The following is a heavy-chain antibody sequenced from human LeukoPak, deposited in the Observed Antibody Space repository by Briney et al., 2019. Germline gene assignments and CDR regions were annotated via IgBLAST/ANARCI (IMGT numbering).Heavy chain of an antibody. Sequence: GASVKVSCKPSGYTFNTYGVNWVRQAPGQGLEWMGWINTKTGNPTYAQGFTGRFVFSLDTSVSTAYLQISSLKAEDTAVYYCARDNYYHYDYWGQGTLVTVSS. CDR1: GYTFNTYG. CDR2: INTKTGNP. D-gene: IGHD3-10*01. V-gene: IGHV7-4-1*02. CDR3: ARDNYYHYDY. J-gene: IGHJ4*02.